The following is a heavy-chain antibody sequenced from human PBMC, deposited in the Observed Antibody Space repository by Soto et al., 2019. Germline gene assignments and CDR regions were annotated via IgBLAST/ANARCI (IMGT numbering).Heavy chain of an antibody. D-gene: IGHD3-10*01. Sequence: GGSLRLSCAASGFTFSSHAMNWVRQAPGKGLEWVSFISSTSSTKNYADSVKGRFTISRDNAKNSLYLQMSSLRDEDTAVYYCARRITMVRGPYYYYGLDVWGQGTTVTVS. V-gene: IGHV3-48*02. J-gene: IGHJ6*02. CDR3: ARRITMVRGPYYYYGLDV. CDR1: GFTFSSHA. CDR2: ISSTSSTK.